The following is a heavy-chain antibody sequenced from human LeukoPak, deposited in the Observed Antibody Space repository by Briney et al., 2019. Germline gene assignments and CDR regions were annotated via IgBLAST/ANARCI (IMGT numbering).Heavy chain of an antibody. CDR1: GLPIADFA. J-gene: IGHJ4*02. CDR3: AKESGKFDY. V-gene: IGHV3-43*02. Sequence: PGGSLRLSCVASGLPIADFAMHWVGQAPGKGLEWVSLISGDGVSTFYADSVKGRFSISRDNSKNSLYLEMHSLRTEDAAMYYCAKESGKFDYWGQGTLVAVSS. CDR2: ISGDGVST.